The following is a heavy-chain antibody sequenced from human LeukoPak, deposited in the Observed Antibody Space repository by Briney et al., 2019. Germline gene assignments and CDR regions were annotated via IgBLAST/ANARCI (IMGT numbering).Heavy chain of an antibody. Sequence: PGGSLRLSCSPSGFSVSTYEMNSGRQAPGKGMECVSYISSSGTTISYADSVEGRFTISRDNAKNSLYLEMNSVRVEDTAVYYCARGRPEFFGSGTYLNVWGQGTLVTVSS. V-gene: IGHV3-48*03. CDR3: ARGRPEFFGSGTYLNV. D-gene: IGHD3-10*01. CDR1: GFSVSTYE. CDR2: ISSSGTTI. J-gene: IGHJ4*02.